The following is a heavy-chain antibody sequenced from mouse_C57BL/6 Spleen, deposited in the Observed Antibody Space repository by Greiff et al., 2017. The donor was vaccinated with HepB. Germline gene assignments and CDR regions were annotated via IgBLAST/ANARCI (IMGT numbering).Heavy chain of an antibody. CDR3: ARGILRFNGAMDY. CDR1: GFTFSDYG. D-gene: IGHD1-1*01. CDR2: ISSGSSTI. V-gene: IGHV5-17*01. Sequence: EVKVVESGGGLVKPGGSLKLSCAASGFTFSDYGMHWVRQAPEKGLEWVAYISSGSSTIYYADTVKGRFTISRDNAKNTLFLQMTSLRSEDTAMYYCARGILRFNGAMDYWGQGTSVTVSS. J-gene: IGHJ4*01.